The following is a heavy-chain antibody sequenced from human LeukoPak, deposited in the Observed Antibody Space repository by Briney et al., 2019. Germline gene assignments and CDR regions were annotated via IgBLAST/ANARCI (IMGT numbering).Heavy chain of an antibody. V-gene: IGHV3-23*01. CDR2: IRPDGDRT. CDR1: GFTFSTYA. J-gene: IGHJ4*02. CDR3: AREQSGTRGWYTVDY. Sequence: GGTLRLSCAVSGFTFSTYAITWVRQRPGKGLEWISAIRPDGDRTYYANSVRGRFTISRDNSKDTVYLQISGLRVEDTAVYYCAREQSGTRGWYTVDYWGQGTLVTVSS. D-gene: IGHD6-19*01.